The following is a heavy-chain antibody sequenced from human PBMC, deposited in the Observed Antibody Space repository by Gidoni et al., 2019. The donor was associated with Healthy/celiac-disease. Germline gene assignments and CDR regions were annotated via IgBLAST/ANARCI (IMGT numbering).Heavy chain of an antibody. Sequence: QVQLQQWGAGLLKPSETLSLTCAVYAGSFSGYYWSWIRQPPGKGLEWIGEINHSGSTNYNPSLKSRVTISVDTSKNQFSLKLSSVTAADTAVYYCARANPNRPLRIRAFDIWGQGTMVTVSS. V-gene: IGHV4-34*01. CDR2: INHSGST. J-gene: IGHJ3*02. CDR3: ARANPNRPLRIRAFDI. CDR1: AGSFSGYY. D-gene: IGHD4-17*01.